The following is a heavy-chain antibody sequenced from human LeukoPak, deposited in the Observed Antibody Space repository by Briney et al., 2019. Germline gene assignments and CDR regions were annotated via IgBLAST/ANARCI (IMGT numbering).Heavy chain of an antibody. V-gene: IGHV4-34*01. CDR2: INHSGST. CDR1: GGSFSGYY. Sequence: SETLSLTCAVYGGSFSGYYWSWIRQPPGKGLGWIGEINHSGSTNYNPSLKSRVTISVDTSKNQFSLKLSSVTAADTAVYYCARVIDRYYYDSSGYYYFDYWGQGTLVTVSS. J-gene: IGHJ4*02. D-gene: IGHD3-22*01. CDR3: ARVIDRYYYDSSGYYYFDY.